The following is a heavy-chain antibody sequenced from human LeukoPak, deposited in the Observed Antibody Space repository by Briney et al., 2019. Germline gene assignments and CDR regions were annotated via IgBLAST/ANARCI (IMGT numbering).Heavy chain of an antibody. V-gene: IGHV4-59*06. J-gene: IGHJ4*02. CDR1: GGSISSYY. CDR3: ATGYEARLFDY. D-gene: IGHD6-13*01. CDR2: IYYNGST. Sequence: PSETLSLTCTVSGGSISSYYWSWIRQPPGKGLEWIGYIYYNGSTYYNPSLKSRVTISVDTSKNQFSLKLSSVTAADTAVYYCATGYEARLFDYWGQGTLVTVSS.